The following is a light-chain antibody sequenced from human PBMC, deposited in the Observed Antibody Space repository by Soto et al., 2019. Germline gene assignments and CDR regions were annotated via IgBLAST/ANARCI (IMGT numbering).Light chain of an antibody. CDR2: DAS. J-gene: IGKJ2*01. Sequence: DIQMTQSPSSLSASVGDRVTITCQASQDISNYLNWYQQKPGKAPKLLIYDASNLETGVPSRFSGSGSGTDFTFTISSLQPEDIATYNCQQYDNLPPYTFGQGTKLEIK. CDR3: QQYDNLPPYT. V-gene: IGKV1-33*01. CDR1: QDISNY.